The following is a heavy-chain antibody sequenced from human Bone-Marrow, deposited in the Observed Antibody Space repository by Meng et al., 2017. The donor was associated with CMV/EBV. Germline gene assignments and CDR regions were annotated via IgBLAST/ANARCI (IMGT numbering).Heavy chain of an antibody. CDR1: GFSFSTYP. J-gene: IGHJ4*02. CDR3: AKCSPGYSSSCPSDY. D-gene: IGHD6-13*01. CDR2: ISYDGGNT. V-gene: IGHV3-30-3*02. Sequence: GESLKISCAASGFSFSTYPIHWVRQAPGKGLEWVALISYDGGNTDYADPVKGRFTTSRDNSKNTVYLQMNSLRAEDTAVYYCAKCSPGYSSSCPSDYWGQGTLVTVSS.